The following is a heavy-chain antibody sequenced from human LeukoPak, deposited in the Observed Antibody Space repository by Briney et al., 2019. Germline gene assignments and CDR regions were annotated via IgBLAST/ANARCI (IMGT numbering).Heavy chain of an antibody. CDR2: IYYSGST. V-gene: IGHV4-59*12. CDR3: ARDSDGGSYDH. CDR1: GGSISSYY. D-gene: IGHD2-15*01. J-gene: IGHJ4*02. Sequence: SETLSLTCTVSGGSISSYYWSWIRQPPGKGLEWIGYIYYSGSTNYNPSLKSRVTISLDGSRNQFSLKLTSVTAADTAVYYCARDSDGGSYDHWGQGILVIVSS.